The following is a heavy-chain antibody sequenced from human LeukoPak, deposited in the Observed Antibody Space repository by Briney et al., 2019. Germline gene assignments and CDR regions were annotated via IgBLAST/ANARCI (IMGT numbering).Heavy chain of an antibody. D-gene: IGHD2-2*01. J-gene: IGHJ4*02. Sequence: GGSLRLSCAASGFTFSNYAMHWVRQAPGKGLVWVSRVNSDGSSTSYADSVKGRFTISRDNAKNTLYLQMNSLRAEDTAVYYCARDPDTCYDPCYWGQGTLVTVSS. V-gene: IGHV3-74*01. CDR3: ARDPDTCYDPCY. CDR1: GFTFSNYA. CDR2: VNSDGSST.